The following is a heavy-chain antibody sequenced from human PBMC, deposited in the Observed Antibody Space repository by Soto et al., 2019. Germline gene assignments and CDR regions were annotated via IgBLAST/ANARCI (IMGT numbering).Heavy chain of an antibody. CDR2: IRGSGGAT. CDR3: AKDQYSYGYGEDSFDS. V-gene: IGHV3-23*01. J-gene: IGHJ4*02. CDR1: GFNFVDYA. Sequence: EVQLLESGGGLVQPGGSLRLSCVASGFNFVDYAMTWVRQAPGKGLEWVSAIRGSGGATYYADAVRGRFTISRDHSKNTLFLQMDSLRVEDTAIYYCAKDQYSYGYGEDSFDSWGQGTLVTVSS. D-gene: IGHD5-18*01.